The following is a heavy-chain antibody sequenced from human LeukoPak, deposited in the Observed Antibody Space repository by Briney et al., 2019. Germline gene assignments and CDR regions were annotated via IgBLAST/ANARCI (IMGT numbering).Heavy chain of an antibody. CDR1: GYTFTGYY. V-gene: IGHV1-2*06. J-gene: IGHJ4*02. D-gene: IGHD6-6*01. CDR3: AIQSIVPRPGY. Sequence: GASVKVSCKASGYTFTGYYMHWVRQAPGQGLEWMGRINPNSGGTDYAQKFQGRVTMTRDTSVNTAYTELSRLGSDDTAVYYCAIQSIVPRPGYWGQGTLVTVSS. CDR2: INPNSGGT.